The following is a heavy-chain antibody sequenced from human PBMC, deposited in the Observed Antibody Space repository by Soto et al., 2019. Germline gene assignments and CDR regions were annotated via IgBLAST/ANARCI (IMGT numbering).Heavy chain of an antibody. D-gene: IGHD5-18*01. CDR3: ARGIQLWAALRRYYYGIDV. J-gene: IGHJ6*02. V-gene: IGHV1-69*13. CDR2: IIPIFGTA. Sequence: SVKVSCKASGGTFSSYAISWVRQAPGQGLEWMGGIIPIFGTANYAQKFQGRVTITADESTSTAYMELSSLRSEDTAVYYCARGIQLWAALRRYYYGIDVWGQGTTVTVSS. CDR1: GGTFSSYA.